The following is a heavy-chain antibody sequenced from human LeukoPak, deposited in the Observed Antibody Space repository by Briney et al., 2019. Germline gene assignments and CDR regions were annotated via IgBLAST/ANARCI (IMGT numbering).Heavy chain of an antibody. D-gene: IGHD1-14*01. Sequence: GGSLRLSCAGSGFTFGGYGMHWFRQTPGRGLEWVAVIAYDGSRAFYADSVKGRFTISRDNSKNTMSVQMDDLRAEDTAVYYCTRYNNDHFDYWGRGTLVTVSS. J-gene: IGHJ4*02. CDR1: GFTFGGYG. V-gene: IGHV3-33*01. CDR3: TRYNNDHFDY. CDR2: IAYDGSRA.